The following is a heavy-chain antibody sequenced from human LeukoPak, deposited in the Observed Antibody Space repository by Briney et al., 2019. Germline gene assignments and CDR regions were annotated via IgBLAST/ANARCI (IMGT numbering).Heavy chain of an antibody. CDR2: IYHSGHA. Sequence: KSSETLSLTCALYGGSFSNYYWNWIRQTPGQGLEWIGQIYHSGHADYNPSLKSRVTISIDTSKNLFSLALRSVTAADTAVYYRARGGAVNGFDAWGQGTGVTVSS. CDR3: ARGGAVNGFDA. D-gene: IGHD6-19*01. CDR1: GGSFSNYY. V-gene: IGHV4-34*01. J-gene: IGHJ3*01.